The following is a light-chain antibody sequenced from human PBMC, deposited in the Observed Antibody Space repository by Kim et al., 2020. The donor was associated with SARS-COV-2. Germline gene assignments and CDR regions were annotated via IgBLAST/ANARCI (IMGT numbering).Light chain of an antibody. J-gene: IGKJ4*01. Sequence: DIQMTQSPSSQSASVGDRVTITCRASQSISSYLNWYQQKPGKAPKLLIYAASSFQSGVPSRFSGSGSGTDFTLTISSLQPEDFATYYCQQSYSTPLTFGGGTKVDIK. CDR2: AAS. CDR3: QQSYSTPLT. V-gene: IGKV1-39*01. CDR1: QSISSY.